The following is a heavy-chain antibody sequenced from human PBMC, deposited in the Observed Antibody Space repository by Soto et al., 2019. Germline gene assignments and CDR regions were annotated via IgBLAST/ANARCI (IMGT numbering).Heavy chain of an antibody. D-gene: IGHD4-17*01. CDR1: GGSITSSNW. CDR3: ASGDFSNFEY. J-gene: IGHJ4*02. Sequence: PSETLSLTCAVSGGSITSSNWWSWVRQPPGKGLEWLGQISHSGSTDYNPSLKSRVSISVDKSKNRLSLKLSSVTAADTALYYCASGDFSNFEYWGQGTQVTVSS. V-gene: IGHV4-4*02. CDR2: ISHSGST.